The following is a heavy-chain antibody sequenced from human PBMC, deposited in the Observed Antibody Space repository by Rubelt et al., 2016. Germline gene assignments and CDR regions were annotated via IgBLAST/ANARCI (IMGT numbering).Heavy chain of an antibody. D-gene: IGHD3-10*01. Sequence: QLQLQESGPGLVKPSETLSLTCTVSGGSISSSSYYWGWIRQPPGKGLEWIGSIYYSGSTYYNPSLKSRVTISVDTSKNQFSLKLSSVTAADTAVYYCARVPHLTMVATGFDYWGQGTLVTVSS. CDR1: GGSISSSSYY. V-gene: IGHV4-39*07. CDR2: IYYSGST. J-gene: IGHJ4*02. CDR3: ARVPHLTMVATGFDY.